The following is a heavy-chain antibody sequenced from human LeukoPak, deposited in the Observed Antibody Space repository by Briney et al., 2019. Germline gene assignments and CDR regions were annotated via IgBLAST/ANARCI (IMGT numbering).Heavy chain of an antibody. J-gene: IGHJ4*02. CDR2: ISGSGDST. Sequence: PGGSLRLSCAASGFTFSSYAMSWVRQAPGKGLEWVSAISGSGDSTYYADSVKGRFTISRDNSKNTLYLQMNSLRAEDTAVYYCAKARPYGSGIFLYYFDYWGQGTLVTVSS. CDR3: AKARPYGSGIFLYYFDY. D-gene: IGHD3-10*01. CDR1: GFTFSSYA. V-gene: IGHV3-23*01.